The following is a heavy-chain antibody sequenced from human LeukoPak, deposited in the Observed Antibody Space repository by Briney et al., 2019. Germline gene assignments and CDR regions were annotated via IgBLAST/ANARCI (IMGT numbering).Heavy chain of an antibody. Sequence: GGSLRLSCAASGFTFSNYAMYWVRQAPGKGPEWVAVISHDGSNKYYADSVEGRFTISRDDSKNTLYLQMSSVRAEDTAVYYCARVRDVVVAATDYYYYGMDVWGQGTTVTVSS. J-gene: IGHJ6*02. CDR2: ISHDGSNK. V-gene: IGHV3-30*04. CDR1: GFTFSNYA. CDR3: ARVRDVVVAATDYYYYGMDV. D-gene: IGHD2-15*01.